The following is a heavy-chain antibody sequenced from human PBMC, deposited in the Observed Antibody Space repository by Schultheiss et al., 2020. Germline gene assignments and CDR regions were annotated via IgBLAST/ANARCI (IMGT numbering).Heavy chain of an antibody. V-gene: IGHV3-9*01. CDR2: ISWDSDTV. CDR3: TKGRSTSYFSPQDF. J-gene: IGHJ4*02. D-gene: IGHD2-2*01. CDR1: GFTFDHYS. Sequence: SLKISCAASGFTFDHYSMHWVRQGPGKGLQWVSSISWDSDTVVYADSVQGRFTISRDNAKNSLYLQMNSLRPEDTALYYCTKGRSTSYFSPQDFWGQGTQVNVSS.